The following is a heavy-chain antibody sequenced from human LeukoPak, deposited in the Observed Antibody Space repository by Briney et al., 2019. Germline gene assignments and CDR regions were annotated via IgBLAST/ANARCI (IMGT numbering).Heavy chain of an antibody. Sequence: GGSLRLSCAASGFTFSSYAMSWVRHAPGKGLEWVSAISGSGGSTYYADSVKGRFTISRDNSKNTLYLQMNSLRAEDTAVYYCAKLMAYCGGDCYLGHGNFDYWGQGTLVTVSS. J-gene: IGHJ4*02. V-gene: IGHV3-23*01. CDR2: ISGSGGST. CDR1: GFTFSSYA. D-gene: IGHD2-21*02. CDR3: AKLMAYCGGDCYLGHGNFDY.